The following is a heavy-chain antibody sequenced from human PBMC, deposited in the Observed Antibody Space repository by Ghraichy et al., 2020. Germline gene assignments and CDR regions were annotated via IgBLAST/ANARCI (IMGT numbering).Heavy chain of an antibody. J-gene: IGHJ4*02. CDR3: ATVFGYSYGYDY. D-gene: IGHD5-18*01. CDR2: FDPEDGET. CDR1: GYTLTELS. V-gene: IGHV1-24*01. Sequence: ASVKVSCKVSGYTLTELSMHWVRQAPGKGLEWMGGFDPEDGETIYAQKFQCRVTMTEDTSTDTAYMELSSLRSEDTAVYYCATVFGYSYGYDYWGQGTLVTVSS.